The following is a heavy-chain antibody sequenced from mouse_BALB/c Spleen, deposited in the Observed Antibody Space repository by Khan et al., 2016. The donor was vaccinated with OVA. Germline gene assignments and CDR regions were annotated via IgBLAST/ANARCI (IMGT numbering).Heavy chain of an antibody. CDR1: GFSLTNYG. CDR2: IWSGGST. Sequence: QVRLQQSGPGLVQPSQSLSITCTVSGFSLTNYGIHWVRQSPGKGLEWLGLIWSGGSTDYNAAVISRLSISKDNSKSQVFFKMNTLQTNDTDIYYCARREYYYGRGAWFPYWGEGTLVTVSA. V-gene: IGHV2-2*02. D-gene: IGHD1-1*01. CDR3: ARREYYYGRGAWFPY. J-gene: IGHJ3*01.